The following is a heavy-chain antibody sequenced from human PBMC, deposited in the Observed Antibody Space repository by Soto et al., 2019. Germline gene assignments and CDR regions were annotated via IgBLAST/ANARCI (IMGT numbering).Heavy chain of an antibody. V-gene: IGHV3-23*01. CDR2: MTGSGGDI. Sequence: EVQLLESGGGLVQPGGSLRLSCAASGFSFSRYAMMWVRQAPGKGQEWVAGMTGSGGDIRYADSVKGRFTISKDNSKNTLYLQMNSLGAEDTAIYYCAKDAVYNDGLWLVANWGQGTLVTVSS. CDR1: GFSFSRYA. CDR3: AKDAVYNDGLWLVAN. J-gene: IGHJ4*02. D-gene: IGHD5-12*01.